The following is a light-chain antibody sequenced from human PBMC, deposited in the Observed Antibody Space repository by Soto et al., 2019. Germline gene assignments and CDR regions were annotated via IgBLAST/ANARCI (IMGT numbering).Light chain of an antibody. J-gene: IGKJ4*01. Sequence: DNHITESPTTLSASVGDRVTITCRASHNLIKWLALYQQKPGKAPKLLIYEASTLQSGVPSRFSGSGSGTEFTLTSSSLQPDDSATYYCQQYNTFLTFGGGTKVDI. CDR3: QQYNTFLT. V-gene: IGKV1-5*03. CDR1: HNLIKW. CDR2: EAS.